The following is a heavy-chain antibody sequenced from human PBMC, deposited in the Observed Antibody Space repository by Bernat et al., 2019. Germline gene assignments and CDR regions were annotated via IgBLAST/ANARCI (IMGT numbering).Heavy chain of an antibody. CDR3: ARVMYGSGSYWFDP. CDR2: ISYDGSNK. J-gene: IGHJ5*02. D-gene: IGHD3-10*01. CDR1: GFTFSSYA. V-gene: IGHV3-30-3*01. Sequence: QVQLVESGGGVVQPGRSLRLSCVASGFTFSSYAMHWVRQAPGKGLEWVAVISYDGSNKYYADSVKGRFTISRDNSKNTLYLQMNSLRAEDTAVYYCARVMYGSGSYWFDPWGQGTLVTVSS.